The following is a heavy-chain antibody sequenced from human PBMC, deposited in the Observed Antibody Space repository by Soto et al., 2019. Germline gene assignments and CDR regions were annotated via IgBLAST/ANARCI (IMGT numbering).Heavy chain of an antibody. J-gene: IGHJ3*01. V-gene: IGHV1-46*03. D-gene: IGHD5-12*01. CDR3: AGGKREYSGYLDAFDF. CDR2: INASGGST. Sequence: RAAGTVSCKASGYTFTSYYMHWVRQAPGQGLEWMGIINASGGSTSYAQKLQGRVTMTRDTSTSTVYMELSSLRSEDTAVYYCAGGKREYSGYLDAFDFWGQGTMVTVSS. CDR1: GYTFTSYY.